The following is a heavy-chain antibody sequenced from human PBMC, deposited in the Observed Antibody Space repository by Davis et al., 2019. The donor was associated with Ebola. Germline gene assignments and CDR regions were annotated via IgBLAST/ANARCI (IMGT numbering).Heavy chain of an antibody. D-gene: IGHD6-19*01. CDR3: ARVGYTSGWVDY. CDR1: GFTFSSYS. CDR2: ISSSSSYI. J-gene: IGHJ4*02. Sequence: GESLKISCAASGFTFSSYSMNWVRQAPGKGLEWVSSISSSSSYIYYADSVKGRFTISRDNSKNTVYLQMNSLRAEDTAVYYCARVGYTSGWVDYWGQGTLVTVSS. V-gene: IGHV3-21*01.